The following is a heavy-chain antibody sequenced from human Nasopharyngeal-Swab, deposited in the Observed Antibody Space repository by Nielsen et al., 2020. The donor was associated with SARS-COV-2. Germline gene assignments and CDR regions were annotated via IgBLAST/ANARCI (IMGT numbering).Heavy chain of an antibody. CDR1: GFTFSDYY. CDR3: ARDWGSSGLGLRNAFEI. D-gene: IGHD3-22*01. Sequence: GESLKISCAASGFTFSDYYMSWIRQAPGKGLEWVSYISSSGSTIYYADSVKGRFTISRDNAKNSLYLQMNSLRAEDTAVYYCARDWGSSGLGLRNAFEIGGQGTMVTVSS. V-gene: IGHV3-11*04. CDR2: ISSSGSTI. J-gene: IGHJ3*02.